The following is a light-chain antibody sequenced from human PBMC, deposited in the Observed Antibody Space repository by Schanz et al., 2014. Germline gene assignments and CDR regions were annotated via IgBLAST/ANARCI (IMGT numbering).Light chain of an antibody. V-gene: IGKV3-15*01. CDR1: QSVSSSY. J-gene: IGKJ4*01. CDR3: QQYNNWPALT. CDR2: GAS. Sequence: EIVLTQSPGTLSLSPGEGATLSCRASQSVSSSYLAWYQQKPGQAPRLLIYGASTRATGIPARFSGSGSGTEFTLTISSLQSEDFAVYYCQQYNNWPALTFGGGTKVEIK.